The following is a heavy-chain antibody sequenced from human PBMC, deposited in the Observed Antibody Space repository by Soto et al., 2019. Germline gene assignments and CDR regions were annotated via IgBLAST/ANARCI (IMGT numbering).Heavy chain of an antibody. J-gene: IGHJ4*02. Sequence: QVQLVQSGAEVKKPGASVKVSCKASGYTFTSYAMHWVHQAPGQRLEWMGWINAGNGNTKYSQKFQGRVTITRDTSASTAYMELSSLRSEDTAVYYCAREFLNYDFWSGYRIWGQGTLVTVSS. CDR1: GYTFTSYA. CDR2: INAGNGNT. D-gene: IGHD3-3*01. V-gene: IGHV1-3*01. CDR3: AREFLNYDFWSGYRI.